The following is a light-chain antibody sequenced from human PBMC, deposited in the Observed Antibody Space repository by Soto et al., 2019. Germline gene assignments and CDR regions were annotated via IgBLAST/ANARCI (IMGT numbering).Light chain of an antibody. V-gene: IGKV3-15*01. CDR1: QSISNH. CDR2: GAT. CDR3: QQYENWPQT. Sequence: EIVMTQSPDTLSVSPGERATLSCRANQSISNHLAWYQQKPGQAPRLLIYGATTRATGIPDRFSGSGSGTEFTLTISSLQSEDFALFYCQQYENWPQTFGQGTKLEIK. J-gene: IGKJ2*01.